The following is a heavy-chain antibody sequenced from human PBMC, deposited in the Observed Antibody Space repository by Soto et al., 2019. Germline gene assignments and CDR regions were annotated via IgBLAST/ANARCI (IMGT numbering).Heavy chain of an antibody. CDR3: ARSIVVVPAAEMDGWFDP. J-gene: IGHJ5*02. CDR2: INPNSGGT. CDR1: GYTFTGYY. D-gene: IGHD2-2*01. V-gene: IGHV1-2*04. Sequence: ASVTVSCQASGYTFTGYYMHWVRQAPGQGLEWMGWINPNSGGTNYAQKFQGWVTMTRDTSISTAYMELSRLRSDDTAVYYCARSIVVVPAAEMDGWFDPWGQGTLVTVSS.